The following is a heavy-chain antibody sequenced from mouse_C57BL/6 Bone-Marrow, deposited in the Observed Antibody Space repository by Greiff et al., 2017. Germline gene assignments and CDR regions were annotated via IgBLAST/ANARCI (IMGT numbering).Heavy chain of an antibody. CDR3: AGIYYYGSRGYYFDY. J-gene: IGHJ2*01. CDR2: IYIGNGYP. Sequence: FHVKQSGAALVRPGSSVKMSCKTSGYPFTSYGINWVKQRPGQGLEWIGYIYIGNGYPAYNEKFKGKATLTSDTSSSPAYMQLSSLTSEDSAIYFCAGIYYYGSRGYYFDYWGQGTTLTVSS. V-gene: IGHV1-58*01. D-gene: IGHD1-1*01. CDR1: GYPFTSYG.